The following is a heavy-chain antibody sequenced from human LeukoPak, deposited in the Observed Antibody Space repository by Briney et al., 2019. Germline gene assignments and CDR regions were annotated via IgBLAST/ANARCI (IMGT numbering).Heavy chain of an antibody. CDR2: LRGDGET. V-gene: IGHV3-23*01. J-gene: IGHJ4*02. CDR3: AKASWVSRADAVL. Sequence: PGGSPRLSCAASGFTFSSYAMSWVRQAPARGLEWVSSLRGDGETFYIDSVKGRFTLSRDESRNTVYLQLNNLRVEDTAVYFCAKASWVSRADAVLWGQGTLVTVSS. D-gene: IGHD3-16*01. CDR1: GFTFSSYA.